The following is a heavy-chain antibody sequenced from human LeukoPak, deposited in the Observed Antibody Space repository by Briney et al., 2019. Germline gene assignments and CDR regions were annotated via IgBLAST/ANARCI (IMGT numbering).Heavy chain of an antibody. D-gene: IGHD3-10*01. V-gene: IGHV4-59*01. CDR2: IYYSGST. CDR3: ARGTVPITMVRGVSGWFDP. Sequence: SETLSLTCTVSGGSMSSYYWSWIRQPPGKGLEWIGYIYYSGSTNYNPSLKSRVTISVDTSKNQFSLKLSSVTAADTAVYYCARGTVPITMVRGVSGWFDPWGQGTLVTVSS. CDR1: GGSMSSYY. J-gene: IGHJ5*02.